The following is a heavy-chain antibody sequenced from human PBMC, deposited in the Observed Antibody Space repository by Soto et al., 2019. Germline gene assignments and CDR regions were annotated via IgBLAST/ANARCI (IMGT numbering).Heavy chain of an antibody. Sequence: RASVKVSCKASGYTFTSYGISWVRQAPGQGLEWMGWISAYNGNTNYAQKLQGRVTMTTDTSTSTAYMELRSLRSDDTAVYYCARAKYYDFWSGYQENYYYYGMDVWGQGTTVTVSS. D-gene: IGHD3-3*01. CDR1: GYTFTSYG. CDR3: ARAKYYDFWSGYQENYYYYGMDV. J-gene: IGHJ6*02. V-gene: IGHV1-18*04. CDR2: ISAYNGNT.